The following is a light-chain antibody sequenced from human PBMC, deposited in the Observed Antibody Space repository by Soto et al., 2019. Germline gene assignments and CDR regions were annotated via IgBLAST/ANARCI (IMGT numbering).Light chain of an antibody. CDR1: SGHSSYA. J-gene: IGLJ3*02. CDR2: LNSDGSH. CDR3: QTWGTGFWV. V-gene: IGLV4-69*01. Sequence: QSVMTQSPSASPSLGASVKLTCTLSSGHSSYAIAWHQQQPEKGPRYLMKLNSDGSHSKGDGIPDRFSGSSSGAERYLTISSLQSEDEADYYCQTWGTGFWVFGGGTKLTVL.